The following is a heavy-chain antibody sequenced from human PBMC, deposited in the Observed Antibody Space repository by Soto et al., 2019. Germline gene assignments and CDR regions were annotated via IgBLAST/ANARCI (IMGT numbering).Heavy chain of an antibody. V-gene: IGHV4-31*03. Sequence: SETLSLTCTVSGGSISSGGYYWSWIRQHPGKGLEWIGYIYYSGSTYYNPSLKSRVTISVDASKNQFSLKLSSVTAADTAVYYCARVVAARPPWFDPWGQGTLVTVSS. J-gene: IGHJ5*02. D-gene: IGHD6-6*01. CDR3: ARVVAARPPWFDP. CDR1: GGSISSGGYY. CDR2: IYYSGST.